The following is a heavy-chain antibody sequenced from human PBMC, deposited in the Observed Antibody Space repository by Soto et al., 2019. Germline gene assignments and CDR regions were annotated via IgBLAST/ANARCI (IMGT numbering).Heavy chain of an antibody. CDR2: IYYSGST. CDR3: ARRVMTTVNYYYYYYMDV. D-gene: IGHD4-4*01. J-gene: IGHJ6*03. Sequence: SETLSLTCTVSGGSISSYYWSWIRQPPGKGLEWIGYIYYSGSTNYNPSLKSRVTISVDTSKNQFSLKLSSVTAADTAVYYCARRVMTTVNYYYYYYMDVWGKGTTVTVSS. V-gene: IGHV4-59*08. CDR1: GGSISSYY.